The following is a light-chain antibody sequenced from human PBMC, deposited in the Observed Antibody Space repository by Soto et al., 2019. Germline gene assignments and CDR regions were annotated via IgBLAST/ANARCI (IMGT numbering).Light chain of an antibody. CDR2: YDD. Sequence: QSVLTQPPSVSEAPRQRVSISCSGSSSNIGNHAVNWYQQLPGKAPKLLIYYDDLLPSGVSDRFSGSKSGASASLAISGLQSEDEADYYSAAWDDSLNGYVFGTGTQLTVL. J-gene: IGLJ1*01. CDR1: SSNIGNHA. V-gene: IGLV1-36*01. CDR3: AAWDDSLNGYV.